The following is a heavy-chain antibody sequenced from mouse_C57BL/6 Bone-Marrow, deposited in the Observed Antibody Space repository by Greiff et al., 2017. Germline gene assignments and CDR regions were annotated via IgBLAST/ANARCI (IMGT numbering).Heavy chain of an antibody. CDR2: IDPSASYT. CDR1: GYTFTSYW. D-gene: IGHD2-13*01. J-gene: IGHJ3*01. Sequence: QVQLQQPGAELVMPGASVKLSCKASGYTFTSYWMHWVKQRPGQGLEWIGEIDPSASYTNYNQKFKGKSTLTVDKSSSTAYMQLSSLTSEDSAVYYCARRGDSWFAYWGQGTLVTVSA. V-gene: IGHV1-69*01. CDR3: ARRGDSWFAY.